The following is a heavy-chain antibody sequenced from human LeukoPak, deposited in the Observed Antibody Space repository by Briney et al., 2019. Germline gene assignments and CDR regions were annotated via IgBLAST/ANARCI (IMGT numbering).Heavy chain of an antibody. V-gene: IGHV3-48*01. CDR1: AFTFSDYS. D-gene: IGHD1-26*01. CDR3: ARDRIKSGSYYFDY. CDR2: ISGRSSTI. Sequence: GGSLRLSCAASAFTFSDYSMNWVRQAPGKGLEWVSYISGRSSTIYYADSVKGRLTISRDNAKNSMYLQMNSLRAEDTAVYYCARDRIKSGSYYFDYWGQGTLVTVSS. J-gene: IGHJ4*02.